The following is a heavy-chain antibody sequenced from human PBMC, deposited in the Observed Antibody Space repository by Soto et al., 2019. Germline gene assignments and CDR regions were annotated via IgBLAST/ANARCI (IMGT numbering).Heavy chain of an antibody. CDR3: ARGSSGDKVDY. Sequence: QVQLQESGPGLVKPSQTLSLTCIVSGGSISNVTDGCSWIRQRPDKGLEWIGHIYSGGSIYNNPSLKSRVTILVDTSKNQFSLQLSSVSAADTAVYYCARGSSGDKVDYWGQGTLVTVSS. D-gene: IGHD7-27*01. V-gene: IGHV4-30-4*01. CDR2: IYSGGSI. J-gene: IGHJ4*02. CDR1: GGSISNVTDG.